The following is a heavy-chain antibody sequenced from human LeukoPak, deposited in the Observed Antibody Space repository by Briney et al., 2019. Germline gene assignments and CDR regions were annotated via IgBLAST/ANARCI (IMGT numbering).Heavy chain of an antibody. V-gene: IGHV3-9*01. CDR2: ISWNSGST. CDR3: AKGWFGELGRYGMDV. Sequence: GGSLRLSCAASGFTFDDYAMHWVRQAPGKGLEWVSGISWNSGSTGYADSVKGRFTTSRDNAKSSLYQQMNSLRAEDTASYYCAKGWFGELGRYGMDVWGQGTTVTVSS. J-gene: IGHJ6*02. D-gene: IGHD3-10*01. CDR1: GFTFDDYA.